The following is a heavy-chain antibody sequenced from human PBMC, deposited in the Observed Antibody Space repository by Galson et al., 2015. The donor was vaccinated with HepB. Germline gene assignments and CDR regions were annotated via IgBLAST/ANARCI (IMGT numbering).Heavy chain of an antibody. J-gene: IGHJ5*02. Sequence: SLRLSCAASGFTFSSYAMSWVRQAPGKGLEWVSAISGSGGSTYYADSVKGRFTISRDNSKNTLYLQMNSLRAEDTAVYYCAKDDYYDSSGYYYPNWFDPWGQGTLVTVSS. V-gene: IGHV3-23*01. CDR3: AKDDYYDSSGYYYPNWFDP. CDR1: GFTFSSYA. D-gene: IGHD3-22*01. CDR2: ISGSGGST.